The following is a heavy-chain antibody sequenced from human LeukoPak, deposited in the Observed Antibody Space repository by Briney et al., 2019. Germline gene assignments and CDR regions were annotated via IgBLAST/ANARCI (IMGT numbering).Heavy chain of an antibody. V-gene: IGHV1-2*02. J-gene: IGHJ4*02. D-gene: IGHD3-10*01. CDR1: GYTFTGYY. CDR2: INPNSGGT. CDR3: ARVRVGLLWFGEFEKERRYYFDY. Sequence: ASVKVSCKASGYTFTGYYMHWVRQAPGQGLEWMGWINPNSGGTNYAQKFQGRVTMTRDTSISTAYMELSRLRSDDTAVYYCARVRVGLLWFGEFEKERRYYFDYWGQGTLVTVSS.